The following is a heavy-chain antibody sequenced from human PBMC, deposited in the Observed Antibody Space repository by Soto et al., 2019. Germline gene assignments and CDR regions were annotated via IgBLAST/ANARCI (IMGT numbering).Heavy chain of an antibody. V-gene: IGHV2-26*01. CDR1: GFSLTTGKMG. CDR2: IFSDNER. D-gene: IGHD6-19*01. J-gene: IGHJ4*02. CDR3: AREHWLASY. Sequence: SGPTLVNPTETLTLTCTVSGFSLTTGKMGVSWIRQPPGKALEWLAHIFSDNERSYSTSLQGRLTISKDTSGSQVVLSMTNVDPVDTATYYCAREHWLASYWGQGTLVTVSS.